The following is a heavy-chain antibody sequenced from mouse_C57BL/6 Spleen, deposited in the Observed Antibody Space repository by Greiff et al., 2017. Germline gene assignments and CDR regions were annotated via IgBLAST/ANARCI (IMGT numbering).Heavy chain of an antibody. D-gene: IGHD3-2*02. CDR2: IDPSDSYT. V-gene: IGHV1-50*01. CDR1: GYTFTSYW. CDR3: ARGGAQASFDY. J-gene: IGHJ2*01. Sequence: QVQLQQPGAELVKPGASVKLSCKASGYTFTSYWMQWVKQRPGQGLEWIGEIDPSDSYTNYNQKFKGKATLTVDPSSSTAYMQLSSLTSEDSAVYYCARGGAQASFDYWGQGTTLTVSS.